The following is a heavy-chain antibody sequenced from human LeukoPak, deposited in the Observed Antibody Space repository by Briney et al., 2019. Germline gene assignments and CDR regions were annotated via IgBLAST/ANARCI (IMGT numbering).Heavy chain of an antibody. J-gene: IGHJ4*02. Sequence: SVKLSCKAAGATFSSYAISWVRQAPGQGLEWMGGIIPVFGTAKYAQKFQGRVTNTADESTSRAYMGLSSLRSEDTAVYYCAIPDSYTYYFDYWGQGTLVTVSS. CDR3: AIPDSYTYYFDY. CDR2: IIPVFGTA. CDR1: GATFSSYA. V-gene: IGHV1-69*13. D-gene: IGHD5-18*01.